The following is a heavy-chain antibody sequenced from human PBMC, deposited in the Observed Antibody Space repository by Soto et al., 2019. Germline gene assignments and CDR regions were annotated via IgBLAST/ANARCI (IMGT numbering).Heavy chain of an antibody. Sequence: GASVKVSCKASGYTFTSYGISWVRQAPGQGLEWMGWISAYNGNTNYAQKLQGRVTMTTDTSTSTAYMELRSLRSDDTAVYYCARDHNSVLELSRRYYYGMDVWGQGTTVTVSS. V-gene: IGHV1-18*04. CDR3: ARDHNSVLELSRRYYYGMDV. CDR2: ISAYNGNT. D-gene: IGHD1-7*01. J-gene: IGHJ6*02. CDR1: GYTFTSYG.